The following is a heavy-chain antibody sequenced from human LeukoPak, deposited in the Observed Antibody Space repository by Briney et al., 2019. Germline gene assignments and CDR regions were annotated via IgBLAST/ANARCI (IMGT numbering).Heavy chain of an antibody. V-gene: IGHV3-73*01. J-gene: IGHJ4*02. CDR3: ARQTNSCHDY. Sequence: GGSLRLSCTAPGFTLSGSHMHWVRQAPGKGLEWVGHIRRNYETAYGASVKGRFTISRDDSKNMAYLHMNSLRSEDTAFYFCARQTNSCHDYWGQGTLVTVSS. D-gene: IGHD2-2*01. CDR2: IRRNYET. CDR1: GFTLSGSH.